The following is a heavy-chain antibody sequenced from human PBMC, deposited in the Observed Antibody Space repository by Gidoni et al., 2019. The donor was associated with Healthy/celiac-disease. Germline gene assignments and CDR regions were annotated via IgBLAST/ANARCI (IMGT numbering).Heavy chain of an antibody. CDR3: ARDKLTVRGVTIYYFDY. J-gene: IGHJ4*02. D-gene: IGHD3-10*01. CDR2: ISYDGSNK. Sequence: QVQLVESGGGVVQPGRSLRLSCAASGFTFSSYAMHWVRQAPGKGLEWVAVISYDGSNKYYADSVKGRFTISRDNSKNTLYLQMNSLRAEDTAVYYCARDKLTVRGVTIYYFDYWGQGTLVTVSS. CDR1: GFTFSSYA. V-gene: IGHV3-30*01.